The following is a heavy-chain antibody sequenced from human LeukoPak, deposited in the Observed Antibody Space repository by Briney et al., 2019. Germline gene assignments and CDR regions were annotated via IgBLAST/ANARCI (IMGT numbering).Heavy chain of an antibody. CDR2: INLSGGST. Sequence: ASVKVSCKASGYTFTSCYMHWVRQAPGQGLEWMGIINLSGGSTSYAQKFQGRVTMTRDTSTSTVCMELSSLRSEDTAVYYCAREFGLWFGELRYNWFDPWGQGTLFTVSS. D-gene: IGHD3-10*01. CDR3: AREFGLWFGELRYNWFDP. V-gene: IGHV1-46*01. CDR1: GYTFTSCY. J-gene: IGHJ5*02.